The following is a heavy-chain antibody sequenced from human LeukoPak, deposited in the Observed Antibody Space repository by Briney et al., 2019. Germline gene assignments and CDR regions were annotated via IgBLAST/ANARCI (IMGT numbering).Heavy chain of an antibody. V-gene: IGHV4-39*07. CDR3: ARDSRYSSSWYVTLTWFDY. CDR2: IYYSGST. J-gene: IGHJ4*02. CDR1: GGSISSSSYY. Sequence: PSETLSLTCTVSGGSISSSSYYWGWIRQPPGKGLEWIGSIYYSGSTYYNPSLKSRVTISVDTSKNQFSLKLSSVTAADTAVYYCARDSRYSSSWYVTLTWFDYWGQGTLVTVSS. D-gene: IGHD6-13*01.